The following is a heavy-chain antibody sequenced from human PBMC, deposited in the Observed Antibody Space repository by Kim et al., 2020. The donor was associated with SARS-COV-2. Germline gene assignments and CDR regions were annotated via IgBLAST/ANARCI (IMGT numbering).Heavy chain of an antibody. CDR1: GGSFSGYY. CDR2: INHSGST. CDR3: ARELMRQNDY. V-gene: IGHV4-34*01. J-gene: IGHJ4*02. Sequence: SETLSLTCAVYGGSFSGYYWSWIRQPPGKGLEWIGEINHSGSTNYNPSLKSRVTISVDTSKNQFSLKLSSVTAADTAVYYCARELMRQNDYWGQGTLVTVSS. D-gene: IGHD2-15*01.